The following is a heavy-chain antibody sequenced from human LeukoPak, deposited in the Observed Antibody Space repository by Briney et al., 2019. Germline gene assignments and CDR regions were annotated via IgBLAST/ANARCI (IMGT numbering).Heavy chain of an antibody. CDR1: GFTVSSNY. J-gene: IGHJ6*02. Sequence: PGGSLRLSCAASGFTVSSNYMSWVRQAPGKGQEWVSVIYSGGSTYYADSVKGRFTISRDNSKNTLYLQMNSLRAEDTAVYYCARGFEDLYYDSSGAMDVWGQGTTVTVSS. CDR2: IYSGGST. CDR3: ARGFEDLYYDSSGAMDV. V-gene: IGHV3-66*01. D-gene: IGHD3-22*01.